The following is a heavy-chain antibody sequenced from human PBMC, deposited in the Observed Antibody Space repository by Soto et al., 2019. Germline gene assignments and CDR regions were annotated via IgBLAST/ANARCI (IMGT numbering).Heavy chain of an antibody. Sequence: QITLKESGPTLVKPTQTLTLTCTFSGFSLSTTGVGVGWIRRPPGKALEWLALSYWDDDKRYNPSLKSRLTITKDTSKNPVVLTMTNIDPVDTATYYCVESRCGRDCLQSYSSHAYYGLDVWGEGTTVTFSS. V-gene: IGHV2-5*02. CDR1: GFSLSTTGVG. CDR3: VESRCGRDCLQSYSSHAYYGLDV. J-gene: IGHJ6*04. CDR2: SYWDDDK. D-gene: IGHD2-21*01.